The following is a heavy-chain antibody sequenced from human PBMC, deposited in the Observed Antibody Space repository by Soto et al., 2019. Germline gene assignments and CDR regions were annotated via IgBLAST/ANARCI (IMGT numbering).Heavy chain of an antibody. D-gene: IGHD3-9*01. CDR3: AKNGGYSFLTGFLAS. Sequence: EVQLVESGGGLVQPGGSLRLSCEASGFTFDGFAMHWVRQAPGKGLEWVSGISGNSGSIVYADSVRGRFTISRDNDKNSLYVEMNSLRPEDTAMYYCAKNGGYSFLTGFLASWGQGTLVTVSS. CDR2: ISGNSGSI. CDR1: GFTFDGFA. V-gene: IGHV3-9*01. J-gene: IGHJ4*02.